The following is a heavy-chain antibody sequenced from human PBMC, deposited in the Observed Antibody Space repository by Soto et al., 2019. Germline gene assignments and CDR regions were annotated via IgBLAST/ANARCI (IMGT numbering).Heavy chain of an antibody. V-gene: IGHV3-13*05. Sequence: EVQLVESGGGLVQPGGSLRLSCAASGFTFSSYDMHWVRQAAGKGLEWVSAIGTAGDPYYTDSAKGRFTISRENAQNSFFLQMNSLLAGDPAVYYCARGSFGAGSFRAYMDVWGRGTTVTVSS. CDR1: GFTFSSYD. CDR3: ARGSFGAGSFRAYMDV. CDR2: IGTAGDP. D-gene: IGHD3-10*01. J-gene: IGHJ6*03.